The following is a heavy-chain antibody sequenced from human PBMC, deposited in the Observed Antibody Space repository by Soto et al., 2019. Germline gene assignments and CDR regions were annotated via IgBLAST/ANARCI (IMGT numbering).Heavy chain of an antibody. CDR1: GFTFSSYG. V-gene: IGHV3-33*01. CDR2: IWYDGSNK. D-gene: IGHD6-13*01. CDR3: ARVPNSSSWYYYYGMDV. Sequence: GGSLRLSCAASGFTFSSYGMHWVRQAPGKGLEWVAVIWYDGSNKYYADSVKGRFTISRDNSKNTLYLQMNSLRAEDTAVYYCARVPNSSSWYYYYGMDVWGQGTTVTVSS. J-gene: IGHJ6*02.